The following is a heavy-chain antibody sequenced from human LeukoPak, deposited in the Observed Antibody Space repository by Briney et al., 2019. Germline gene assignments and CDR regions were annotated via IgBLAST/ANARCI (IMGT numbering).Heavy chain of an antibody. Sequence: GASVKVSCKASGYTFPNYGINWVRQATGQGLEWMGWMNPNSGHTGYAQKFQGRVTMTRNTSITTAYMELSSLRSEDTAVYYCARMHYYDSSGDNWFDPWGQGTLVTVSS. D-gene: IGHD3-22*01. CDR1: GYTFPNYG. V-gene: IGHV1-8*02. CDR2: MNPNSGHT. J-gene: IGHJ5*02. CDR3: ARMHYYDSSGDNWFDP.